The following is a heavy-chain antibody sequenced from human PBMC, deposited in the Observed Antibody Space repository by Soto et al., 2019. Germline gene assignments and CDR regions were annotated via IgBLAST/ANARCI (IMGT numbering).Heavy chain of an antibody. CDR3: ASTSEYGDSWAAFDI. V-gene: IGHV4-59*01. CDR2: IYYSGST. Sequence: NPSETLSLTCTVSGGSISSYYWSWIRQPPGKGLEWIGYIYYSGSTNYNPSLKSRVTISVDTSKNQFSLKLSSVTAADTAVYYCASTSEYGDSWAAFDIWGQGTMVTVSS. J-gene: IGHJ3*02. D-gene: IGHD4-17*01. CDR1: GGSISSYY.